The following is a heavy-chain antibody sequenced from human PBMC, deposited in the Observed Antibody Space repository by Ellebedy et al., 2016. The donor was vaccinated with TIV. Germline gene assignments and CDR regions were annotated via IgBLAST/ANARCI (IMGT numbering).Heavy chain of an antibody. CDR3: ATGDSTGWPRFDY. CDR2: MNPSGGST. Sequence: ASVKVSCKASGYTFTSYYIHWVRQAPGQGLEWMGIMNPSGGSTTYAQNFRGRVTMTRETSTSTVYMELNSLRSEDTAVYYCATGDSTGWPRFDYWGQGTLVTVSS. D-gene: IGHD6-19*01. J-gene: IGHJ4*02. CDR1: GYTFTSYY. V-gene: IGHV1-46*01.